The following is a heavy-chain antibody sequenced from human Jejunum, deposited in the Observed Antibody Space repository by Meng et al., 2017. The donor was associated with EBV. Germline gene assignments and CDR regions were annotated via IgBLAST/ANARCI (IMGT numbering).Heavy chain of an antibody. D-gene: IGHD3-16*01. CDR2: IKRTTDGGTT. CDR1: GFTFTNSH. Sequence: EVQLVGAGGGLVKPGESLRSSCSVSGFTFTNSHMTLVRQAPGKGLEWVGRIKRTTDGGTTDYAAPVKGRFTISRDDSKNTLYLQMNSLKTEDTAVYYCTDVGGDMIWGQGILVTVSS. V-gene: IGHV3-15*01. CDR3: TDVGGDMI. J-gene: IGHJ4*02.